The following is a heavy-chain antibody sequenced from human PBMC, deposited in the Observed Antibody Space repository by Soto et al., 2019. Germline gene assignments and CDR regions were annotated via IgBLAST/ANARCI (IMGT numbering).Heavy chain of an antibody. D-gene: IGHD3-10*01. J-gene: IGHJ1*01. CDR3: ASRYYLPLPAGGSGATEYFHH. CDR1: GGTFSSYT. V-gene: IGHV1-69*01. Sequence: QVQLVQSGADVKKPGSSVKVSCKASGGTFSSYTVGWVRQAPGQGLEWMGVLIPTFGKASYSQKFQGRVTITADEATGTAYMELSSLRSEDTAVYYCASRYYLPLPAGGSGATEYFHHWGQGTLVTVSS. CDR2: LIPTFGKA.